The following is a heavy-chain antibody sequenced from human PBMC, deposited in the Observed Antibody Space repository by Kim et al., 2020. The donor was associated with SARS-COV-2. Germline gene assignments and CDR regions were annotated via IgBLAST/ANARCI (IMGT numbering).Heavy chain of an antibody. Sequence: SETLSLTCTVSGGSISSSSYYWGWIRQPPGKGLEWIGSIYYSGSTYYNPSLKSRVTISVDTSKNQFSLKLSSVTAADTAVYYCARQELRYFDWLPQFDLRKAWREYSYGMDVWGQGTTVTVSS. CDR1: GGSISSSSYY. CDR3: ARQELRYFDWLPQFDLRKAWREYSYGMDV. D-gene: IGHD3-9*01. CDR2: IYYSGST. J-gene: IGHJ6*02. V-gene: IGHV4-39*01.